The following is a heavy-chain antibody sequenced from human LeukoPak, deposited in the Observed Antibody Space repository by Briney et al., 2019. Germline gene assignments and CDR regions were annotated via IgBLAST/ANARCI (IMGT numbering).Heavy chain of an antibody. V-gene: IGHV1-69*13. D-gene: IGHD3-10*01. CDR2: IIPIFGTA. Sequence: SVKVSCKASGGTFSSYAISWVRQAPAQGLEWVGGIIPIFGTANYARKFQGRVTITADESTSTAYMELSSLRSEDTAVYYCARDKRYYGSGSHYFDYWGQGTLVTVSS. CDR1: GGTFSSYA. CDR3: ARDKRYYGSGSHYFDY. J-gene: IGHJ4*02.